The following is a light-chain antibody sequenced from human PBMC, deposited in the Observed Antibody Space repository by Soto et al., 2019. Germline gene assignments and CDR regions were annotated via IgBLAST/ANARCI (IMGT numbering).Light chain of an antibody. CDR2: SNT. CDR1: SSNIGSNF. V-gene: IGLV1-47*02. J-gene: IGLJ3*02. Sequence: SVLTESRSACGSPSLGVAIFCYGSSSNIGSNFVSWYQQLPGTAPKLLIYSNTQRPPGVPDRFSGSKSGTSASLAISGLRSADEADYYCATWDDSLSGWVFGGGTKVTV. CDR3: ATWDDSLSGWV.